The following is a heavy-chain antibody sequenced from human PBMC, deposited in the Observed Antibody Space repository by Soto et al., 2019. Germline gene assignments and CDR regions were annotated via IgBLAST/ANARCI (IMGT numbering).Heavy chain of an antibody. CDR2: ISYDGSNK. CDR1: GFTFSSYA. V-gene: IGHV3-30-3*01. J-gene: IGHJ4*02. CDR3: ARDKSPGYYFDY. Sequence: PGGSLRLSCAASGFTFSSYAMHWVRQAPGKGLEWVAVISYDGSNKYYADSVKGRFTISRDNSKNTLYLQMNSLTTEDTAVYYCARDKSPGYYFDYWGQGTLVTVSS.